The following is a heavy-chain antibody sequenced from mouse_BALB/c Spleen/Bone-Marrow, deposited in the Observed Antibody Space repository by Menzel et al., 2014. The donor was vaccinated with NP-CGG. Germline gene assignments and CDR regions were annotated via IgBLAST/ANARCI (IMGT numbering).Heavy chain of an antibody. CDR3: TRRGCGNDY. CDR1: GFTFSNYW. D-gene: IGHD2-1*01. J-gene: IGHJ2*01. CDR2: IRLKSNNYAT. Sequence: EVKLMESGGGLVQPGGSMKLSCVASGFTFSNYWMNWVRQSPEKGLEWVAEIRLKSNNYATHYAESVKGRFTISRDDSKSSVYLQMNSLRAEDTGIYYCTRRGCGNDYWGQGTTLTVSS. V-gene: IGHV6-6*02.